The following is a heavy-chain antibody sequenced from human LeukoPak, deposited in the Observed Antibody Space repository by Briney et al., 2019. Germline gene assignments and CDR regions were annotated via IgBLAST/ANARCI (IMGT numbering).Heavy chain of an antibody. J-gene: IGHJ4*02. D-gene: IGHD3-3*01. CDR2: ISAYNGKT. V-gene: IGHV1-18*01. CDR3: ARDESARFWSGYPPPGSLDY. CDR1: GYTFTNYG. Sequence: GASVKVSCKASGYTFTNYGVSWVRQALGQGLEWMGWISAYNGKTNYAQKLQGRVTLTTDTSTSTAYMELRSLRSDDTAVYYCARDESARFWSGYPPPGSLDYWGQGTLDTVSS.